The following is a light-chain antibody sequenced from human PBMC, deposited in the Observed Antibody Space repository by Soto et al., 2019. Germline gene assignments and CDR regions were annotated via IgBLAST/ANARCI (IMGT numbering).Light chain of an antibody. CDR1: RGVSNY. J-gene: IGKJ5*01. V-gene: IGKV1-9*01. CDR2: AIS. Sequence: DIQLTQFPSFLSASVGDRVSITCRASRGVSNYFAWYQQKPGKAPKLLVYAISTLQGGVPSRFSGSGSGTEFTLTISSLQPEDSATYYCQQLNSLITFGQGTRLEIK. CDR3: QQLNSLIT.